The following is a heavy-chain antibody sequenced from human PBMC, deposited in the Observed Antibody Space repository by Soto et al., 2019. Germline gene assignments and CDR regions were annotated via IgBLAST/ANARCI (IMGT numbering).Heavy chain of an antibody. J-gene: IGHJ4*02. Sequence: QVQVVESGGGVVQPGRSLRLSCTASGFSFSAYVMHWVRQTPGKGLEWVVGIWWHGRDIVYEGSVKGRFTISRDNSKNTLYLQMNSRRVEDTAVSYCARDQGGQSGNFIFDNWGQGTLVTVSS. CDR2: IWWHGRDI. D-gene: IGHD1-26*01. CDR1: GFSFSAYV. V-gene: IGHV3-33*01. CDR3: ARDQGGQSGNFIFDN.